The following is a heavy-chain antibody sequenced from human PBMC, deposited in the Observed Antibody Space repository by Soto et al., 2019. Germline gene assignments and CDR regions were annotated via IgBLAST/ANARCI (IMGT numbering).Heavy chain of an antibody. Sequence: PSETLSLTCAVYGGSFSGYYWSWIRQPPGKGLEWIGEINHSGSTNYNPSLKSRVTISVDTSKNQFSLKLSSVTAADTAVYYCARAIGDYGQLQVDYWGQGTLVNVSS. J-gene: IGHJ4*02. V-gene: IGHV4-34*01. D-gene: IGHD4-17*01. CDR1: GGSFSGYY. CDR3: ARAIGDYGQLQVDY. CDR2: INHSGST.